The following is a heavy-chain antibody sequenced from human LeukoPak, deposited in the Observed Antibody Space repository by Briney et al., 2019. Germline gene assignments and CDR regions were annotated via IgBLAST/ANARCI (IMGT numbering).Heavy chain of an antibody. Sequence: PSETLSLTCTVSDGSISSYYWSWIRQPPGKGLEWIGSIYCSGSTNYSPSLKSRVTISVDASKNQFSLKVSSVTAADTAVYYCARGSRYFVYWGQGTLVTVSS. V-gene: IGHV4-59*08. CDR3: ARGSRYFVY. J-gene: IGHJ4*02. CDR1: DGSISSYY. D-gene: IGHD3-9*01. CDR2: IYCSGST.